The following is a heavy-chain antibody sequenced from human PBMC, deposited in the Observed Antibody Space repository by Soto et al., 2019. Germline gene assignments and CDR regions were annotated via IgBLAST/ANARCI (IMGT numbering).Heavy chain of an antibody. V-gene: IGHV3-15*01. J-gene: IGHJ4*02. D-gene: IGHD2-21*02. CDR3: ITFRYNDGDRFDS. CDR2: LKSETDGGTA. CDR1: GLTIDNAW. Sequence: GGPLILSCATSGLTIDNAWVSWVRQAPGKGLEWVGRLKSETDGGTAEYAALVKGRFTISRDASQSTLHLLMNSLSTDDTAVYYGITFRYNDGDRFDSGGKGTRVTSPQ.